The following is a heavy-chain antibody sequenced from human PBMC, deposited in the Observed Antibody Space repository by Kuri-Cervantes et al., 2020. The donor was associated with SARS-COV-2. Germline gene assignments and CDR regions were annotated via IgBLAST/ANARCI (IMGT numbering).Heavy chain of an antibody. CDR3: ASIAADPQLNFDY. CDR2: INPNSGGT. CDR1: GGTFSSYA. Sequence: ASVKVSCKASGGTFSSYAISWVRQAPGQGLEWMGWINPNSGGTNYAQKFQGRVTMTRDTSISTAYMELSRLRSDDTAVYYCASIAADPQLNFDYWGQGTLVTVSS. J-gene: IGHJ4*02. D-gene: IGHD6-13*01. V-gene: IGHV1-2*02.